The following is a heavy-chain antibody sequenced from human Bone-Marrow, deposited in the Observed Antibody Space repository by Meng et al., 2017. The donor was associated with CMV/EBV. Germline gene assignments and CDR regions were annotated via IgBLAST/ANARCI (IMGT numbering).Heavy chain of an antibody. CDR2: ISGSGGST. V-gene: IGHV3-23*01. J-gene: IGHJ2*01. Sequence: GGSLRLSCAASGFTFSSYAMSWVRQAPGKGLEWVSAISGSGGSTYYADSVKGRFTISRDNSKNTLYLQMNSLRAEDTAVYYCAKVLYVATITGGRYFDLWGRGTRVTGYS. D-gene: IGHD5-24*01. CDR3: AKVLYVATITGGRYFDL. CDR1: GFTFSSYA.